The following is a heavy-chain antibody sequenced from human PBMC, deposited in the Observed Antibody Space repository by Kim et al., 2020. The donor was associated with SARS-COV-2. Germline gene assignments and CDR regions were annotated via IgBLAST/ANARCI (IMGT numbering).Heavy chain of an antibody. V-gene: IGHV3-23*01. D-gene: IGHD3-22*01. CDR1: GSSFSSYA. CDR3: AKDGKAVATIFLYYFDSSGYYYFDY. J-gene: IGHJ4*02. Sequence: GGSLRLSCAASGSSFSSYAMSWVRQAPGKGLEWVSGISASGGSTYYADSVKGRFTISRDKSKNTLYLQMNSLRAEDTAVYYCAKDGKAVATIFLYYFDSSGYYYFDYWGQGTLVTVSS. CDR2: ISASGGST.